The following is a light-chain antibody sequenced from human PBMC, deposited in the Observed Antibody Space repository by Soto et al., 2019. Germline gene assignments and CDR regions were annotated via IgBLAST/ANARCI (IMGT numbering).Light chain of an antibody. V-gene: IGKV3-11*01. CDR1: QNVRTY. Sequence: EIVLTQSPATLSLSPGDRATLSCRASQNVRTYLGWYQQKPGQAPRLLIYDASNRATGNPARFSGSGSGTDFTLTISSLEPEDFAVYYCQQRATWPPFTFGPGTKVDLK. CDR3: QQRATWPPFT. J-gene: IGKJ3*01. CDR2: DAS.